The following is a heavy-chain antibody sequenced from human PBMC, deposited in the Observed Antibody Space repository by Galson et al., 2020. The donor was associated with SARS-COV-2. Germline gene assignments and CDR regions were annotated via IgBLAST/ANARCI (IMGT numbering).Heavy chain of an antibody. D-gene: IGHD2-2*01. Sequence: TGGSLRLSCAASGFTFSSYAMHWVRQAPGKGLEWVAVISYDGSNKYYADSVKGRFTISRDNPKNTLYLQMNSLRAEDTAVYYCARDYIVVVPAANWEPAPYYYYGMDGWGQGTTVTVSS. CDR1: GFTFSSYA. V-gene: IGHV3-30-3*01. CDR2: ISYDGSNK. CDR3: ARDYIVVVPAANWEPAPYYYYGMDG. J-gene: IGHJ6*02.